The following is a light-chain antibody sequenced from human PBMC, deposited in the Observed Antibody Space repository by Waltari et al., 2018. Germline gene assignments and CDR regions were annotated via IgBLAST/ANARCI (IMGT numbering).Light chain of an antibody. J-gene: IGKJ4*01. Sequence: QLTQFPASLSASIGERVTIPCRASQNIGGDLTWYQQRPGEPPRLLIYDTYTLQGGVPSRFSGGVSGTDYTLTISGLQPQDFATYYCQQFNVYPLTFGGGSKV. CDR2: DTY. CDR1: QNIGGD. CDR3: QQFNVYPLT. V-gene: IGKV1-13*02.